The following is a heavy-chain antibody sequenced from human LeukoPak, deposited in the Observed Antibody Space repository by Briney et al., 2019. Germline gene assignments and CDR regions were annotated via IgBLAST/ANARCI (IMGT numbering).Heavy chain of an antibody. V-gene: IGHV3-23*01. Sequence: GGSLRLSCAASGFTLSSYAMSWVRQAPGKGLEWVSAISGSGGSTYYADSVKGRFTISRDNSKNTLYLQMNSLRAEDTAVYYCAKEDYYFDTSGYYGAADYWGQGTLVTVSS. J-gene: IGHJ4*02. CDR3: AKEDYYFDTSGYYGAADY. D-gene: IGHD3-22*01. CDR1: GFTLSSYA. CDR2: ISGSGGST.